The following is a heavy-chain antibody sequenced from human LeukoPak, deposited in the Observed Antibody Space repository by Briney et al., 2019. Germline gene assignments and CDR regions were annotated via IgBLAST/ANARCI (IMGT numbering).Heavy chain of an antibody. Sequence: SETLSLTCTVSGGSISSYYWSWIRQPPGKGLEWIGYIYYSGSTNYNPSLKSRVTISVDTSKNQFFLKLSSVTAADTAVYYCARRRPSGYRGPLTWFDPWGQGTLVTVPS. J-gene: IGHJ5*02. D-gene: IGHD3-9*01. CDR3: ARRRPSGYRGPLTWFDP. CDR2: IYYSGST. V-gene: IGHV4-59*01. CDR1: GGSISSYY.